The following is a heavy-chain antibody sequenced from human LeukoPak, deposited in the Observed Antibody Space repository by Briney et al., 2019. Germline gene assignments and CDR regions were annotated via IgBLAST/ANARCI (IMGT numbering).Heavy chain of an antibody. CDR1: GGYISSYY. V-gene: IGHV4-59*01. D-gene: IGHD4-23*01. J-gene: IGHJ4*02. Sequence: SETLSPTCTVSGGYISSYYWSWTRQRPGKALEWIGFFYASGSSDYNPSLKSRVTISGDLSKNQFSLRLNSVTAADTAVYYCARVNGGSSRYFDFWGQGILVTVSS. CDR2: FYASGSS. CDR3: ARVNGGSSRYFDF.